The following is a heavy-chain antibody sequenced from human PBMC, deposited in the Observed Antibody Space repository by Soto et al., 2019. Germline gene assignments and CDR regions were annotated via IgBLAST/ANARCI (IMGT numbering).Heavy chain of an antibody. Sequence: PGGSLRLSCAASVFTVSRYGMHWVRQAPGKWREWVAVISYDGSNKYYADSVKGRFTISRDNSKNTLYLQMNSLRAEDTAVYYCAKAAGYSYGFRRKYYYGMDVWGQGTTVTVSS. CDR1: VFTVSRYG. CDR2: ISYDGSNK. V-gene: IGHV3-30*18. CDR3: AKAAGYSYGFRRKYYYGMDV. J-gene: IGHJ6*02. D-gene: IGHD5-18*01.